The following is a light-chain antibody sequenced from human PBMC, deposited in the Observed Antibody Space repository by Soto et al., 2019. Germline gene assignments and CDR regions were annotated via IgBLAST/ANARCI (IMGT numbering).Light chain of an antibody. CDR3: QQYDSSPPGYT. Sequence: EIVLTQSPGTLSLSPGEIATRSCRASQSVSGTYLAWYQQKPGQAPRLLVYGASSRATGIPDRFSGSASGADFTLTISRLEPEDFAVYYCQQYDSSPPGYTFGQGTKLEIK. J-gene: IGKJ2*01. V-gene: IGKV3-20*01. CDR1: QSVSGTY. CDR2: GAS.